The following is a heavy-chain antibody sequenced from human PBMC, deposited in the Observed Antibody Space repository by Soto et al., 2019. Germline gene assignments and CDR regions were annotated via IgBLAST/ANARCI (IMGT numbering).Heavy chain of an antibody. Sequence: QVQLVQSGAEVKKPGSSVKVSCKASGGSFSSYAISWVRQAPGQGLEWMGGFIPIFGTANYAQKFQGRVTITADKSTSTAYMELSSLRSEDTAVYYCPRDKQQLVPNYYYDYGMDVWGQGTTVTVSS. CDR1: GGSFSSYA. CDR3: PRDKQQLVPNYYYDYGMDV. CDR2: FIPIFGTA. V-gene: IGHV1-69*06. J-gene: IGHJ6*02. D-gene: IGHD6-13*01.